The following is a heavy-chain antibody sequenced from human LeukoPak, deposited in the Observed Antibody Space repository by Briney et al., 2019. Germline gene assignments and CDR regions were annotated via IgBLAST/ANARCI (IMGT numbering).Heavy chain of an antibody. CDR3: ARHPRAAPFDP. CDR2: INHSGST. D-gene: IGHD2-15*01. J-gene: IGHJ5*02. CDR1: GGSFSGYY. V-gene: IGHV4-34*01. Sequence: SETLSLTCAVYGGSFSGYYWSWIRQPPGKGLEWIGEINHSGSTNYNPSLKSRVTISVDTSKNQFSLKLSSVTAADTAVYYCARHPRAAPFDPWGQGTLVTVSS.